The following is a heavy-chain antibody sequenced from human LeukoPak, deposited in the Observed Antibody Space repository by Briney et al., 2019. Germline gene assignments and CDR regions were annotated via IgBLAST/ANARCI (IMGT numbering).Heavy chain of an antibody. J-gene: IGHJ4*02. CDR2: IYYSGST. D-gene: IGHD3-22*01. CDR1: GGSISSGGYY. V-gene: IGHV4-31*03. Sequence: SQTLSLTCTVSGGSISSGGYYWSWIRQHPGKGLEWIGYIYYSGSTYYNPSLKSRVTISVDTSKNQFSLKLSSVTAADTAVYYCARVAPYYYDSSGYEPVDYWGQGTLVTVSS. CDR3: ARVAPYYYDSSGYEPVDY.